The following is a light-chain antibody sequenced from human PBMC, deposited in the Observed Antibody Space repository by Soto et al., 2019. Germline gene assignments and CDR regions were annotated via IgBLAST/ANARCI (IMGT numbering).Light chain of an antibody. CDR1: QSVSSN. V-gene: IGKV3-15*01. CDR3: QQYNNWPPTWT. Sequence: IVMTQCPANLSLSPGERGRLSCRASQSVSSNLAWYQQKPGQAPRLLIYGAATRATGIPARFSGSGSGTEFTLNISSLQYDDFAVYDCQQYNNWPPTWTFGQWNKV. CDR2: GAA. J-gene: IGKJ1*01.